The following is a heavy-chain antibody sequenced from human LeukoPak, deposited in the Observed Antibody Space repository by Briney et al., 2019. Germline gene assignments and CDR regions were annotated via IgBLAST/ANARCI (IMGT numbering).Heavy chain of an antibody. CDR2: IWYDGSNK. Sequence: QPGGSLRLSCAASGFTFSSYGMHWVRQAPGKGLEWVAVIWYDGSNKYYADSVKGRFTISRDNSKNTLYLQMNSLRAEDTAVYYCGREDYDILTGYYDAGDNWSDPWGQGTLVTVSS. J-gene: IGHJ5*02. D-gene: IGHD3-9*01. CDR1: GFTFSSYG. CDR3: GREDYDILTGYYDAGDNWSDP. V-gene: IGHV3-33*01.